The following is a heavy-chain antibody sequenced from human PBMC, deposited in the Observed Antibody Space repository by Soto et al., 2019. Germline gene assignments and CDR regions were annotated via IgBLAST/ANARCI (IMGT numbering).Heavy chain of an antibody. V-gene: IGHV4-34*01. CDR1: GGSFSGYY. J-gene: IGHJ6*03. Sequence: SETLSLTCAVYGGSFSGYYWSWIRQPPGKGLEWIGEINHSGSTNYNPSLKSRVTISVDTSKNQFSLKLSSVTAADTAVYYCARGGTILWWSSSGHSYMDVWGKGTTVTVSS. CDR2: INHSGST. D-gene: IGHD2-21*01. CDR3: ARGGTILWWSSSGHSYMDV.